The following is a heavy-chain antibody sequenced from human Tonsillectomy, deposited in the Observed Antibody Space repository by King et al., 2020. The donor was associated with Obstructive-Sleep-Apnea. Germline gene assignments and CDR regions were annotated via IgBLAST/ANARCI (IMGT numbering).Heavy chain of an antibody. CDR3: AREWLGVDY. D-gene: IGHD6-19*01. CDR1: GGSITRYY. CDR2: IYYTGSA. V-gene: IGHV4-59*01. Sequence: QLQESGPGLVKPSETLSLTCTVSGGSITRYYWRWIRQPPGKGLELIGYIYYTGSANYNPSLKSRATISVYTSKNQFSLRLSSVTAADTAVFYCAREWLGVDYWGQGTLVTVSS. J-gene: IGHJ4*02.